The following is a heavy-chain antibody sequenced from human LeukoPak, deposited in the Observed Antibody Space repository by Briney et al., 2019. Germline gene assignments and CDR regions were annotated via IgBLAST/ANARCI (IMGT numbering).Heavy chain of an antibody. D-gene: IGHD3-3*01. CDR3: ARSNYDFWSGYSPGFDY. J-gene: IGHJ4*02. CDR1: GGSISNYY. V-gene: IGHV4-4*07. Sequence: SETLSLTCTVSGGSISNYYWNWIRQPAGKGLEWIGRIYTSGSNNYNPSLKSRVTMSVDTSKNQFSLKLSSVTAADTAVYYCARSNYDFWSGYSPGFDYWGQGTLVTVSS. CDR2: IYTSGSN.